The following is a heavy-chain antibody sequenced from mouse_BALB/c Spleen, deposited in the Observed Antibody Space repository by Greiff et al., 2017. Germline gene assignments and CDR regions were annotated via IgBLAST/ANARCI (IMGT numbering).Heavy chain of an antibody. J-gene: IGHJ4*01. V-gene: IGHV5-6*02. CDR2: ISSGGSYT. D-gene: IGHD4-1*01. CDR3: ARLGLTGTGAMDY. Sequence: EVKLEESGGDLVKPGGSLKLSCAASGFTFSSYGMSWVRQTPDKRLEWVATISSGGSYTYYPDSVKGRFTISRDNAKNTLYLQMSSLKSEDTAMYYCARLGLTGTGAMDYWGQGTSVTVSS. CDR1: GFTFSSYG.